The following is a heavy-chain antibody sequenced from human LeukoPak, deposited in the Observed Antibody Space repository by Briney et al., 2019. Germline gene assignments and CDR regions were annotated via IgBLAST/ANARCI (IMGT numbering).Heavy chain of an antibody. CDR1: GGSFSGYY. Sequence: PSETLSLTCALYGGSFSGYYWSWIRQPPGKGLEWIGEINHSEGTKYNPSLKSRVTISVDTSKNQFSLKLNSVTAADTAVYYCARIPSGIAAAGTSAKRDYWGQGTLVTVSS. J-gene: IGHJ4*02. V-gene: IGHV4-34*01. CDR3: ARIPSGIAAAGTSAKRDY. D-gene: IGHD6-13*01. CDR2: INHSEGT.